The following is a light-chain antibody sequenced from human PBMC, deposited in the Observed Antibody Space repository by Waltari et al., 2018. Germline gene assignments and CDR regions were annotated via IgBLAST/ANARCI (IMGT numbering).Light chain of an antibody. Sequence: DIVMTQSPDSLAVSLGERATLRCKSSQSILDTSNSQNYLSWFQPKPGQPPKLLIYWASTRESGVPDRFSGRGSGTDFTLTISSLQAADVAVYYCHQYYRAPYSFGQGTKLEIK. J-gene: IGKJ2*01. CDR1: QSILDTSNSQNY. V-gene: IGKV4-1*01. CDR2: WAS. CDR3: HQYYRAPYS.